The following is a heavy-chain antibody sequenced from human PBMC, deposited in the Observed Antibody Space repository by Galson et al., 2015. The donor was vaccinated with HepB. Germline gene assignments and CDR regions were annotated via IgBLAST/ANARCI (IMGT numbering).Heavy chain of an antibody. J-gene: IGHJ3*02. CDR2: IYWDDDK. CDR3: ARNIVVVLTHAFDI. V-gene: IGHV2-5*02. D-gene: IGHD2-15*01. CDR1: GFSLSTSGVG. Sequence: PALVKPTQTLTLTCTFSGFSLSTSGVGVGWIRQPPGKALEWLALIYWDDDKRYSPSLKSRLTITKDTSKNQVVLTMTNMDPVDTATYYCARNIVVVLTHAFDIWGQGTMVTVSS.